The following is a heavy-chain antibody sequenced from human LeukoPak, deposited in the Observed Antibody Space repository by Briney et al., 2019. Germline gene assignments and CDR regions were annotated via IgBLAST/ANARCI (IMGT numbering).Heavy chain of an antibody. Sequence: SETLSLTCTVSGVSISSSSYYWGWIRQPPGKGLEWIGSIYYSGSTYYNPSLKSRVTISVDTSKNQFSLKLSSVTAADTAVYYVARDTVLPGVWDYGAQGTLVTVSS. CDR3: ARDTVLPGVWDY. CDR1: GVSISSSSYY. V-gene: IGHV4-39*07. J-gene: IGHJ4*02. CDR2: IYYSGST. D-gene: IGHD3-16*01.